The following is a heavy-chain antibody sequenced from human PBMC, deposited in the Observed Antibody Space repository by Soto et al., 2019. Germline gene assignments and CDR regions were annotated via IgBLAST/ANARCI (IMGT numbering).Heavy chain of an antibody. V-gene: IGHV3-23*01. CDR2: INNRGSHT. CDR3: ADGVLLDRLRFGFDS. CDR1: GFAFSTYA. J-gene: IGHJ4*02. Sequence: EVQLLESGGGLVQPGGSLRLSCAASGFAFSTYALTWVRQAPGKGLEWVSGINNRGSHTYYADSVKGRCTISRDNVNNILYLQMNSLRAEDTAVYYCADGVLLDRLRFGFDSWGQGTLVTVSS. D-gene: IGHD1-26*01.